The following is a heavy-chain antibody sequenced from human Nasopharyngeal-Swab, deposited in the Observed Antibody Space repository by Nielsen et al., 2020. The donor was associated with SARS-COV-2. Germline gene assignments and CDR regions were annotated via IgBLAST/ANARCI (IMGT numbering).Heavy chain of an antibody. CDR1: GFIFSTYA. J-gene: IGHJ6*02. CDR2: INSDGSST. D-gene: IGHD2-2*01. V-gene: IGHV3-74*01. Sequence: GESLKISCAASGFIFSTYAMHWVRQAPGKGLVWVSRINSDGSSTSYADSVKGRFTISRDNAKNTLYLQMNSLRAEDTAVYYCARDKVVVVPAAIYYYGMDVWGQGTTVTVSS. CDR3: ARDKVVVVPAAIYYYGMDV.